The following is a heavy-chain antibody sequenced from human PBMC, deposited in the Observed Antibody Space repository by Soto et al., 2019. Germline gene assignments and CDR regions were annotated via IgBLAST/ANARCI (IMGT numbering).Heavy chain of an antibody. V-gene: IGHV4-34*01. J-gene: IGHJ1*01. Sequence: SETLSLTCAVYGGSFIGYYWSWILQPPGKGLEWIGEINHSGSTNYNPSLKSRVTISVDTSKNQFSLKLSSVTAADTAVYYCARGGRVVVPAAMRYFQHWGQGTLVTVSS. CDR3: ARGGRVVVPAAMRYFQH. CDR1: GGSFIGYY. CDR2: INHSGST. D-gene: IGHD2-2*01.